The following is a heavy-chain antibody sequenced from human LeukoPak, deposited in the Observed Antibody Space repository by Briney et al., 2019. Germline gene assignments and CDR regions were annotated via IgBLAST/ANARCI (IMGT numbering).Heavy chain of an antibody. V-gene: IGHV3-23*01. Sequence: GGSLRLSCAASGFAFNNYAMSWVRQAPGMGLEWLSNVSGSGGATYYAASVKGRFTISRDNSKNTVYLQMGSLRAEDTAVYYCAKNRGGTYKYYMDVWGNGTTVTVSS. CDR1: GFAFNNYA. D-gene: IGHD1-1*01. CDR2: VSGSGGAT. J-gene: IGHJ6*03. CDR3: AKNRGGTYKYYMDV.